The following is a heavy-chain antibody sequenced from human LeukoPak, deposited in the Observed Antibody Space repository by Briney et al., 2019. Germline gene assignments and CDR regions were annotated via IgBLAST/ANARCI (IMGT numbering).Heavy chain of an antibody. D-gene: IGHD2-21*01. CDR1: GFTFSTYS. V-gene: IGHV3-21*01. Sequence: PGGSLRLSCAASGFTFSTYSMDWVRQAPGKGLEWVSSISAGSSHIYYADSVKGRFTRSIDKAKKSLYLQMNSLGAEDTAVYYCARGHTVARRLSVFDYWGQGTLVTVSS. J-gene: IGHJ4*02. CDR2: ISAGSSHI. CDR3: ARGHTVARRLSVFDY.